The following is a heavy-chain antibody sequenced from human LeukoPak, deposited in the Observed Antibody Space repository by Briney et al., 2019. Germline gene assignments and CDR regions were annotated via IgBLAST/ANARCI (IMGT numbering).Heavy chain of an antibody. D-gene: IGHD3-10*01. CDR2: ISHDGSDS. CDR3: AKELYFGSGSYPDY. V-gene: IGHV3-30*18. J-gene: IGHJ4*02. Sequence: GGSLRLSCAASGFTFSSYGMHWVRQAPGKGPEWVAVISHDGSDSHYADSVKGRFTISRDNSKNTVYLQMSSLRPEDTAVYFCAKELYFGSGSYPDYWGQGTLVRVSS. CDR1: GFTFSSYG.